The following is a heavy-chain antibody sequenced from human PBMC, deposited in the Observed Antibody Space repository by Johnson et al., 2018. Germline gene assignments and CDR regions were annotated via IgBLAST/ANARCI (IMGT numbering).Heavy chain of an antibody. CDR2: IWNDGSKK. D-gene: IGHD3-10*01. Sequence: QQVESGGGVVQPGRSLRLACAASRFTFSTYGMHWVRQAPCKGLEWVAVIWNDGSKKYYAASEKGRFTISRDKSKNTLYLQIKTVRAEYTAVYYCGKDHGHGLGTDNFDYWGQGTQVTVAS. V-gene: IGHV3-33*03. CDR3: GKDHGHGLGTDNFDY. CDR1: RFTFSTYG. J-gene: IGHJ4*02.